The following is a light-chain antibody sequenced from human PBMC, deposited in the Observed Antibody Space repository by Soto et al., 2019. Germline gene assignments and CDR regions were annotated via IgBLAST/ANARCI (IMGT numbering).Light chain of an antibody. CDR3: LQHDTYPRT. J-gene: IGKJ1*01. CDR2: GTS. Sequence: DIQMTQSPSTLSASEGDRVTITCRASQGIRNNLGWYQQKPGKAPKRLIYGTSNLQYGAPSRFSGGGSGTDFTLTITSLQPEDFATYYCLQHDTYPRTFGQGTKVDI. V-gene: IGKV1-17*01. CDR1: QGIRNN.